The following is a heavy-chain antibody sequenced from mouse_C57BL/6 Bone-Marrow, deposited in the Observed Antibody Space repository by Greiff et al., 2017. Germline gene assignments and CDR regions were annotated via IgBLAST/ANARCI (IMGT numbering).Heavy chain of an antibody. Sequence: EVKVEESGGGLVQPGGSLKLSCAASGFTFSDYGMAWVRQAPRQGPEWVAFISNFAYSIYYADTVTGRFTISRENAKNTLYLEMSSLRSEDTAMYYCARWLLTDAMDYWGQGTSVTVSS. CDR3: ARWLLTDAMDY. D-gene: IGHD2-3*01. CDR1: GFTFSDYG. V-gene: IGHV5-15*04. CDR2: ISNFAYSI. J-gene: IGHJ4*01.